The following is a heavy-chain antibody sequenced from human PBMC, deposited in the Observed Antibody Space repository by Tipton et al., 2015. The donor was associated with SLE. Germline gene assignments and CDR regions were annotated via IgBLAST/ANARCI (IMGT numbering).Heavy chain of an antibody. CDR1: GGSFSGYY. D-gene: IGHD2-15*01. CDR3: ARMRPHADCLYFDY. Sequence: TLSLTCAVYGGSFSGYYWSWIRQPPGKGLEWIGEINHSGSTNYNPSLKSRVTISVDTSKNQFSLKLSSVTAADTAVYYCARMRPHADCLYFDYWGQGTLVTVSS. J-gene: IGHJ4*02. V-gene: IGHV4-34*01. CDR2: INHSGST.